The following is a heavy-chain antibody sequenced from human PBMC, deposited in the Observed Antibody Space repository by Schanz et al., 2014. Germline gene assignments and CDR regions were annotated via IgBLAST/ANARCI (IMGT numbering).Heavy chain of an antibody. CDR2: INPNSGDT. CDR3: ARESVSRTRLFDP. CDR1: GYTFTDYH. J-gene: IGHJ5*02. Sequence: QVQLVQSGSELKKPGASVKVSCKASGYTFTDYHIHWVRQAPGQGLEWMGRINPNSGDTNYAQNFQGRVTMTKDTSINTVYMELSTLTSDDTAVYYCARESVSRTRLFDPWGQGTLVTVSS. D-gene: IGHD3-3*01. V-gene: IGHV1-2*06.